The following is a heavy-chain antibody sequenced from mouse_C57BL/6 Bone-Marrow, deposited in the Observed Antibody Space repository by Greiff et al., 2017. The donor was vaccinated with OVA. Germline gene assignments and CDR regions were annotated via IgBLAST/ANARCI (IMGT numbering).Heavy chain of an antibody. V-gene: IGHV1-81*01. J-gene: IGHJ2*01. CDR1: GYTFTSYG. CDR3: ARSAYDYGDY. CDR2: IYPRSGNT. Sequence: LVESGAELARPGASVKLSCKASGYTFTSYGISWVKQRTGQGLEWIGEIYPRSGNTYYNEKFKGKATLTADKSSSTAYMELRSLTSEDSAVYFCARSAYDYGDYWGQGTTLTVSS. D-gene: IGHD2-4*01.